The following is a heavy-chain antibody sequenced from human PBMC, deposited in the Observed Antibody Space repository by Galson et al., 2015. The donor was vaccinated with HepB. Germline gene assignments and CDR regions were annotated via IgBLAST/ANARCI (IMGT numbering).Heavy chain of an antibody. Sequence: SVKVSCKASGYTFSSHDVSWVRQVAGQGLEWMGWINPLSGKTGYVEKFQGRVTMTANTSLNTAFMELSGLKSGDTATYFCASGRVGAANRGQGT. CDR2: INPLSGKT. CDR3: ASGRVGAAN. CDR1: GYTFSSHD. J-gene: IGHJ4*02. V-gene: IGHV1-8*01. D-gene: IGHD1-26*01.